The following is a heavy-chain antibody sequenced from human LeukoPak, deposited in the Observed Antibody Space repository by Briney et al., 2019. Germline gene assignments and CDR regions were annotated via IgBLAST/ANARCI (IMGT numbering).Heavy chain of an antibody. CDR2: ISDSGDST. D-gene: IGHD3-22*01. CDR1: GFTFSYYA. Sequence: GGSLRLSCAASGFTFSYYAMSWVRQAPGKGLEWVSAISDSGDSTYYAGSVKGRFTISRDNSKNPLYLQMNSLRAEDTGVYYCTKGYYDSSGYLDWGQGTVVPVSS. V-gene: IGHV3-23*01. J-gene: IGHJ4*02. CDR3: TKGYYDSSGYLD.